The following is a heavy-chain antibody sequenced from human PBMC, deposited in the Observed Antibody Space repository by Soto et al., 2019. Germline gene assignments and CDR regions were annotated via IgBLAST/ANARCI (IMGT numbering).Heavy chain of an antibody. CDR2: IYHSGST. CDR1: GGSISSGGYS. CDR3: ARGMTTVTTLDY. D-gene: IGHD4-4*01. V-gene: IGHV4-30-2*01. Sequence: QLQLQVSGSGLVKPSQTLSLTCAVSGGSISSGGYSCSWIRQPPGKGLEWIGYIYHSGSTYYNPSLKSRVTISVDRSKNQFSLKLSSVTAADTAVYYCARGMTTVTTLDYWGQGTLVTVSS. J-gene: IGHJ4*02.